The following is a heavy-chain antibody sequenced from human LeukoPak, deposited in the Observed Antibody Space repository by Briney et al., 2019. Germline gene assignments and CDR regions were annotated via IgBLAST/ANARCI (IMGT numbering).Heavy chain of an antibody. V-gene: IGHV4-34*01. CDR2: INHSGST. Sequence: PSETLSLTCAVYGGSFSGYYWSWIRQPPGKGLGWIGEINHSGSTNYNPSLKSRVTISVDTSKNQFSLKLSSVTAADTAVYYCALTVTTVKATRDWFDPWGQGTLVTVSS. J-gene: IGHJ5*02. CDR3: ALTVTTVKATRDWFDP. D-gene: IGHD4-17*01. CDR1: GGSFSGYY.